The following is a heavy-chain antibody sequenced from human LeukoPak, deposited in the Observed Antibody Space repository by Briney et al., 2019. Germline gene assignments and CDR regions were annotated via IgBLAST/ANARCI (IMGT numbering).Heavy chain of an antibody. CDR3: ARALVSHRGSYRYSYYFDY. J-gene: IGHJ4*02. Sequence: PEASVKVSCKASGGTFSSYAISWVRQAPGQGLEWMGGIIPIFGTANYAQKFQGRVTITADESTSTAYMELSSLRSEDTAVYYCARALVSHRGSYRYSYYFDYWGQGTLVTVSS. D-gene: IGHD3-16*02. CDR1: GGTFSSYA. V-gene: IGHV1-69*13. CDR2: IIPIFGTA.